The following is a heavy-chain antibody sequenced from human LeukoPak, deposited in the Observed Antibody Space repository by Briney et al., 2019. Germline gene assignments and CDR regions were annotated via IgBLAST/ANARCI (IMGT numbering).Heavy chain of an antibody. CDR1: AYSSIFYS. V-gene: IGHV1-2*02. Sequence: GASVKVSSTASAYSSIFYSIHWVRQAPGQGLEWMGWITPNSGDKKYAQKRQGGVTMTRDTSISTAYRELSRLRSDDTAGYYCVREFRFPLDYWGQGTLITVSS. J-gene: IGHJ4*02. CDR3: VREFRFPLDY. D-gene: IGHD2-21*01. CDR2: ITPNSGDK.